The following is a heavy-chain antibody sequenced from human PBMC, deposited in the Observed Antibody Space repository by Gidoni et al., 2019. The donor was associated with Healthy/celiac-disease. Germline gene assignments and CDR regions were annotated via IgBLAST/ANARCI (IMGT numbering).Heavy chain of an antibody. J-gene: IGHJ4*02. CDR3: AKDEGTSCYSSSSCPIFDY. V-gene: IGHV3-23*04. CDR1: GFTFSSYA. Sequence: EVQLVESGGGLVQPGGSLRLSCAASGFTFSSYAMSWVRQAPGKGLEWVSAISGSGGRTYYADSVKGRFTISRDNSKNTLYLQMNSLRAEDTAVYYCAKDEGTSCYSSSSCPIFDYWGQGTLVTVSS. D-gene: IGHD2-2*01. CDR2: ISGSGGRT.